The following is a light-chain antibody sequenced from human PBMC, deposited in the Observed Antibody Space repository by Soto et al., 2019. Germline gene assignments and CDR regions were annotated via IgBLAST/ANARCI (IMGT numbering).Light chain of an antibody. CDR2: DAS. Sequence: DIQMTQSPSTLSASVGDRVTITCRADQNLGSWLAWYQQKPGKAPNLLIYDASSLASGVPSRFSGSGSGTKFTLTISSLQPDDVATYFCQHLHSYPYTFGQGTKLEI. J-gene: IGKJ2*01. CDR3: QHLHSYPYT. CDR1: QNLGSW. V-gene: IGKV1-5*01.